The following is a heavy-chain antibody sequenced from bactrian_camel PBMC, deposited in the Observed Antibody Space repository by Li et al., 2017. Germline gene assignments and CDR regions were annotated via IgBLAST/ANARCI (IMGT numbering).Heavy chain of an antibody. CDR1: RSTTSGNC. Sequence: HVQLVESGGGSVQAGGSLRLECAASRSTTSGNCWAWFRQGPGMGTEGVASIEADGSTRYADFVKGRFTISKDNTKNILYLQMDSLTPEDTAMYFCAAERINRLCLLRPDESGRWDLGYWGQGTQVTVS. J-gene: IGHJ6*01. CDR3: AAERINRLCLLRPDESGRWDLGY. V-gene: IGHV3S26*01. D-gene: IGHD2*01. CDR2: IEADGST.